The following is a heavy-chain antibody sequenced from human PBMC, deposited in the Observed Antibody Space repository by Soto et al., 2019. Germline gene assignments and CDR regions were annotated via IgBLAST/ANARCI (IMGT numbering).Heavy chain of an antibody. CDR1: GFTFSSYA. J-gene: IGHJ3*02. CDR2: ISYDGSNK. CDR3: ARGGGVDAFDI. D-gene: IGHD3-3*01. V-gene: IGHV3-30-3*01. Sequence: PGGSLRLSCAASGFTFSSYAMHWVRQAPGKGLEWVAVISYDGSNKYYADSVKGRFTISRDNSKNTLYLQMSSLRAEDTAVYYCARGGGVDAFDIWGQGTMVTVSS.